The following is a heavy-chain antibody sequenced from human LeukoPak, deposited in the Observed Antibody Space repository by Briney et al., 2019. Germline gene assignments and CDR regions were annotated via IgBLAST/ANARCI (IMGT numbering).Heavy chain of an antibody. CDR1: GFTFSDYY. CDR3: ARISSREEAAAADY. Sequence: PGGSLRLSCAASGFTFSDYYMSWIRQAPGKGLEWVSYISSSGSTIYYADSVKGRFTISRDNAKNSLYLQMNSLRAEDTAVYYCARISSREEAAAADYWGQGTLVTVSS. D-gene: IGHD6-13*01. V-gene: IGHV3-11*01. J-gene: IGHJ4*02. CDR2: ISSSGSTI.